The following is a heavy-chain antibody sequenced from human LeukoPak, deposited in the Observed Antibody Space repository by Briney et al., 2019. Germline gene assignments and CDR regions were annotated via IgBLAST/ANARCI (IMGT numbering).Heavy chain of an antibody. CDR2: XIPILGIA. D-gene: IGHD2-2*01. V-gene: IGHV1-69*04. CDR3: ARVYCSSTSCEWFDP. J-gene: IGHJ5*02. Sequence: XIPILGIANYAQKFQGRVTITADKSTSTAYMELSSLRSEDTAVYYCARVYCSSTSCEWFDPWGQGTLVTVSS.